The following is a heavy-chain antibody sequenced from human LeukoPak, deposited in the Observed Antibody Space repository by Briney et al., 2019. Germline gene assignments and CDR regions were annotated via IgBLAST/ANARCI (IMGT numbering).Heavy chain of an antibody. CDR2: INPNSGGT. J-gene: IGHJ5*02. V-gene: IGHV1-2*02. CDR1: GYTFTGYY. CDR3: ARDRYYGSGSLSPPFDP. Sequence: ASVKVFFKASGYTFTGYYMHWVRQAPGQGLEWMGWINPNSGGTNYAQKFQGRVTMTRDTSINTAYMELSRLTSDDMAVYYCARDRYYGSGSLSPPFDPWGQGTLVTVSS. D-gene: IGHD3-10*01.